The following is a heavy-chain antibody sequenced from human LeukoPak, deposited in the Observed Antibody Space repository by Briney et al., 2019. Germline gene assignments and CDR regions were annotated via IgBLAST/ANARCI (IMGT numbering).Heavy chain of an antibody. Sequence: GGSLRLSCAASGFTFSSYSMNWVRQAPGKGLEWVSSISSSSSYIYYADSVKGRFTISRDNAKNSLYLQMNSLRAEDTAVYYCAKDHGDYFGSSGYSFWDYYYYMDVWGKGTTVTISS. CDR3: AKDHGDYFGSSGYSFWDYYYYMDV. D-gene: IGHD3-22*01. V-gene: IGHV3-21*04. J-gene: IGHJ6*03. CDR2: ISSSSSYI. CDR1: GFTFSSYS.